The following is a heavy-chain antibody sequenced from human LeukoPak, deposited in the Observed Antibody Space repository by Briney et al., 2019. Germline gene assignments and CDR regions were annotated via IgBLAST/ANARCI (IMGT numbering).Heavy chain of an antibody. CDR2: ISAYNGNT. CDR1: GYTFTSYG. J-gene: IGHJ5*02. Sequence: ASVKVSCKASGYTFTSYGISWMRQAPGQGLEWMGWISAYNGNTNYAQKLQGRVTMTTDTSTSTAYMELRSLRSDDTAVYYCAREGLPGYCSSTSCYLSPNWFDPWGQGTLVTVSS. V-gene: IGHV1-18*01. D-gene: IGHD2-2*01. CDR3: AREGLPGYCSSTSCYLSPNWFDP.